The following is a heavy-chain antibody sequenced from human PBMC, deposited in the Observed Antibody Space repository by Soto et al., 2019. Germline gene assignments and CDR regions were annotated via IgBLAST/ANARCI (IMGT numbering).Heavy chain of an antibody. J-gene: IGHJ4*02. D-gene: IGHD5-12*01. CDR1: GYNFNTYW. CDR2: IYPGDSDT. V-gene: IGHV5-51*01. CDR3: ATSTVSYVDIVSSTTRGYFDH. Sequence: GESLKISCEGSGYNFNTYWIGWVRQMPGKGLEWMALIYPGDSDTRYSPSFEGQVTLSVDRSISTAYLQWSSLKASDTAIYYCATSTVSYVDIVSSTTRGYFDHWGQGTLVTASS.